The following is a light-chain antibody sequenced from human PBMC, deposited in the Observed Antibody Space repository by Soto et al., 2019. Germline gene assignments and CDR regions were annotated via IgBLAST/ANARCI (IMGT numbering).Light chain of an antibody. CDR2: GAS. V-gene: IGKV3-20*01. CDR1: QSVNSNY. CDR3: QQYDSSLWT. J-gene: IGKJ1*01. Sequence: ELVLTQSPGTLSLSPGERATLSCRASQSVNSNYLAWYQQKPGQAPRLLIFGASSRATGIPDRFSGNGSGTDFTLTISRLEPEDFAVYYCQQYDSSLWTFGQGTKVDIK.